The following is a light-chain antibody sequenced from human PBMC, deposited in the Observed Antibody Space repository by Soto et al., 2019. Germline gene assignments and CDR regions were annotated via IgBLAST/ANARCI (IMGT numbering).Light chain of an antibody. J-gene: IGLJ1*01. CDR2: SNN. Sequence: QSVLTQPPSASGTPGQRVTISCSGSSSNIGSNTVNWYQQLPGTAPKLLIYSNNQRPSGVPDRFSGSKSGTSASLAISGLQSEDEADYYCAAWDDSLNGFSYVFGTRTKLTVL. V-gene: IGLV1-44*01. CDR1: SSNIGSNT. CDR3: AAWDDSLNGFSYV.